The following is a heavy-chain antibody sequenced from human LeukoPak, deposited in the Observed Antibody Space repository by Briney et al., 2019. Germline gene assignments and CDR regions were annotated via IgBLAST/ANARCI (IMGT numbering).Heavy chain of an antibody. V-gene: IGHV1-69*04. D-gene: IGHD2-2*01. CDR2: IIPILGIA. Sequence: GASVKVSCKASGGTFSSYAISWVRQAPGQGLEWMGRIIPILGIANYAQKFQGRVTITADKSTSTAYMELSSLRSEDTAVYYCAREPGGDVVVPAAKGMDVWGQGTTVTVSS. CDR1: GGTFSSYA. J-gene: IGHJ6*02. CDR3: AREPGGDVVVPAAKGMDV.